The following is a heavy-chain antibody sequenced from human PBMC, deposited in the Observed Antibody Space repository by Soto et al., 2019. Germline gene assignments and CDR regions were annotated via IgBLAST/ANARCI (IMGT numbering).Heavy chain of an antibody. Sequence: SVKVSCKASGGTFSGYAISWVRQAPGQGLEWMGGIIPIFGTANYAQKFQGRVTITADESTSTAYMELSSLRSEDTAVYYCASGKSGDGYNSVDAFDIWGQGTMVT. CDR3: ASGKSGDGYNSVDAFDI. D-gene: IGHD5-12*01. CDR1: GGTFSGYA. CDR2: IIPIFGTA. V-gene: IGHV1-69*13. J-gene: IGHJ3*02.